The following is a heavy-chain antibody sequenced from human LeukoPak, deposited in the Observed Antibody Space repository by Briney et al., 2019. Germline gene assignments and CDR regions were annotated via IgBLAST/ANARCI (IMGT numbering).Heavy chain of an antibody. CDR1: GFTFSNYG. Sequence: GGSLRLSCAASGFTFSNYGMHWVRQAPGKGLEWVAVIWYDGSNKYYADSVKGRFTISRDNSKNSLYLQMNSLRAEDTAVYYCARDSSGYYYNWFDPWGQGTLVTVSS. CDR2: IWYDGSNK. J-gene: IGHJ5*02. CDR3: ARDSSGYYYNWFDP. D-gene: IGHD3-22*01. V-gene: IGHV3-33*01.